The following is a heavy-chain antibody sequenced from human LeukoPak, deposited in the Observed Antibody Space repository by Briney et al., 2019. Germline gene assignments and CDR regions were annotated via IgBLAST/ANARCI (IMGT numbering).Heavy chain of an antibody. D-gene: IGHD2-15*01. CDR2: IYHSGST. V-gene: IGHV4-38-2*02. CDR3: ARAGYCSGGSCWPNWYFDL. CDR1: GYSISSGYY. J-gene: IGHJ2*01. Sequence: TSETLSLTCTVSGYSISSGYYWGWIRQPPGKGLEWIGSIYHSGSTYYNPSLKIRVTISVDTSKNQFSLKLSSVTAADTAVYYCARAGYCSGGSCWPNWYFDLWGRGTLVTVSS.